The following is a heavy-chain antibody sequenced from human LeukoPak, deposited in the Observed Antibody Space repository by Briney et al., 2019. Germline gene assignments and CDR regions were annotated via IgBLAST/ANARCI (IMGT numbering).Heavy chain of an antibody. V-gene: IGHV4-59*11. CDR1: GGSISSHY. CDR2: IYYSGST. Sequence: SETLSLTCTVSGGSISSHYWSWIRQPPGKGLEWIGYIYYSGSTNYNPSLKSRVTISVDTSKNQFSLKLSSVTAADTAVYYCVTWPYFDYWGQGTLVTVSS. J-gene: IGHJ4*02. D-gene: IGHD5-12*01. CDR3: VTWPYFDY.